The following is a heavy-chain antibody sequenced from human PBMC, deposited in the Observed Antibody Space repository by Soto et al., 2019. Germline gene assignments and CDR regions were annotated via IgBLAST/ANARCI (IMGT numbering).Heavy chain of an antibody. CDR1: GGTFSSYS. D-gene: IGHD1-26*01. CDR2: IIPIFGTA. V-gene: IGHV1-69*01. J-gene: IGHJ4*02. Sequence: QVPLVQSGAEVKKPGSSVKVSCKASGGTFSSYSINWVRQAPGQGLVWMGEIIPIFGTANYAQKFQGRVTITAAESTSAAYMELSSLRSEEPAVYYCATDGGRHAGGIDHWGQGTLVTVSS. CDR3: ATDGGRHAGGIDH.